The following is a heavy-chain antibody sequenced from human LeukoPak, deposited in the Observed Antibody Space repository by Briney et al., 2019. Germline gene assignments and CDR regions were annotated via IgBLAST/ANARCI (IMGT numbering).Heavy chain of an antibody. V-gene: IGHV3-7*01. J-gene: IGHJ4*02. D-gene: IGHD3-3*01. Sequence: GGSLRLSCAASRFTFSSYWMSWVSQAQGKGLEWVANIKQDGSEKYYVDSVKGRFTISRDNAKNSLYLQMNSLRAEDTAVYYCARCPDFWSGYADYWGQGTLFTVSS. CDR2: IKQDGSEK. CDR1: RFTFSSYW. CDR3: ARCPDFWSGYADY.